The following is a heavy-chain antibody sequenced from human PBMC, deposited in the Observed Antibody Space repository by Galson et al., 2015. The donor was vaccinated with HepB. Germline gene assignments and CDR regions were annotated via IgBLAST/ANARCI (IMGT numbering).Heavy chain of an antibody. D-gene: IGHD3-10*01. CDR1: GYAFTRHA. Sequence: SVKVSCKASGYAFTRHAMNWVRQAPGEGLEWMGWINTNTGNPTYAQGFTGRFVFSLDTSVNTAYLQISSLKAEDTAVYYCARAPYYGSGSNSNAWFDPWGQGTLVTVSS. J-gene: IGHJ5*02. CDR3: ARAPYYGSGSNSNAWFDP. V-gene: IGHV7-4-1*02. CDR2: INTNTGNP.